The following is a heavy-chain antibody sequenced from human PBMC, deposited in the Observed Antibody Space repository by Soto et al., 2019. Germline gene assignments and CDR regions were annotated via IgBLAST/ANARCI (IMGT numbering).Heavy chain of an antibody. V-gene: IGHV1-69*01. CDR2: IIPIFGTA. CDR3: ARDKVGYYDSSGYYRVSVPPDYYYGMDV. J-gene: IGHJ6*02. CDR1: GGTFSSYA. D-gene: IGHD3-22*01. Sequence: QVQLVQSGAEVKKPGSSVKVSCKASGGTFSSYAISWVRQAPGQGLEWMGGIIPIFGTANYEKKFQGRVTIAADESTSTAYMELSSLRSEDTAVYYCARDKVGYYDSSGYYRVSVPPDYYYGMDVWGQGTTVTVSS.